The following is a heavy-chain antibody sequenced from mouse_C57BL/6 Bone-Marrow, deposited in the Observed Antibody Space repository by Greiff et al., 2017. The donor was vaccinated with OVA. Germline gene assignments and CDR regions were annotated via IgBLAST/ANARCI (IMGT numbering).Heavy chain of an antibody. CDR1: GYTFTDYY. Sequence: EVQLQQSGPVLVKPGASVKMSCKASGYTFTDYYMNWVKQSHGKSLEWIGVINPYNGGTSYNQKFKGKATLTVDKSSSTAYMALNSLTSEDSAVYYCARWPIYYYGSRPFDYWGQGTTLTVSS. CDR2: INPYNGGT. J-gene: IGHJ2*01. V-gene: IGHV1-19*01. CDR3: ARWPIYYYGSRPFDY. D-gene: IGHD1-1*01.